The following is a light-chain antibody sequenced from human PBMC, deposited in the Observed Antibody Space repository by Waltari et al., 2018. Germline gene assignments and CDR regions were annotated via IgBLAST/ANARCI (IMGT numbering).Light chain of an antibody. CDR3: SSYTSRSTYV. Sequence: QSALTQPASVSGSPGQSITISCTGTSSAVGGYNYVSWYQQHPGKAPKLMIYEVSHRPSGVSNRFSGSKSGNTASLTISGLQAEDEADYYCSSYTSRSTYVCGTGTKVTVL. V-gene: IGLV2-14*01. J-gene: IGLJ1*01. CDR1: SSAVGGYNY. CDR2: EVS.